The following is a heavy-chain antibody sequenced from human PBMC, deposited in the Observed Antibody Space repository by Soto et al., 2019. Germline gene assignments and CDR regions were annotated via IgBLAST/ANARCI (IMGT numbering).Heavy chain of an antibody. CDR3: AGHGGYYY. J-gene: IGHJ4*02. V-gene: IGHV3-23*01. Sequence: WGSLLVSCASPVFTLRTNGMSWVRQAPGKGLEWVSSLSGRGDDTWYADSLKGRFIISRDNSQNTVYLQMNSLRAEDTALYYCAGHGGYYYFGQGTLVTVS. D-gene: IGHD2-21*02. CDR2: LSGRGDDT. CDR1: VFTLRTNG.